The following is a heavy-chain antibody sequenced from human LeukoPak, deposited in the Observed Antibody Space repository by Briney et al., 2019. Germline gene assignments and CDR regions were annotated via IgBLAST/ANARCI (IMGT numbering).Heavy chain of an antibody. D-gene: IGHD6-13*01. CDR3: ARRSSSSWYRKGSEYFQH. Sequence: PGGSLRLSCAASGFTFSSYWMSWVRRAPGKGLEWVANIKQDGSEKYYVDSVKGRFTISRDNAKNSLYLQMNSLRAEDTAVYYCARRSSSSWYRKGSEYFQHWGQGTLVTVSS. CDR2: IKQDGSEK. J-gene: IGHJ1*01. V-gene: IGHV3-7*01. CDR1: GFTFSSYW.